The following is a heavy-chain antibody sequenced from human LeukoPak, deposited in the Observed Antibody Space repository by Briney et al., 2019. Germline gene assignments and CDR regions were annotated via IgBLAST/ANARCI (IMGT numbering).Heavy chain of an antibody. D-gene: IGHD3-3*01. V-gene: IGHV4-34*01. Sequence: SETLSLTCAVYGGSFSGYYWSWIRQPPGKGLEWIGEINHSGSTNYNPSLKSRVTISVDTSKNHFSLKLSSVTAADTAVYYCASGQPYYDFWSGYFRPPDYYYYGMDVWGQGTTVTVSS. CDR3: ASGQPYYDFWSGYFRPPDYYYYGMDV. J-gene: IGHJ6*02. CDR1: GGSFSGYY. CDR2: INHSGST.